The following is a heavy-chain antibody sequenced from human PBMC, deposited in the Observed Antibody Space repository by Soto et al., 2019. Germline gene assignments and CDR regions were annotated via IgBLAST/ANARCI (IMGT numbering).Heavy chain of an antibody. J-gene: IGHJ5*02. CDR3: ARPRHIAAAGGGGLDP. V-gene: IGHV5-51*01. CDR2: IYPGDSDT. Sequence: PGESLKISCKGSGYSFTSYWIGWVRQMPGKGLEWMGIIYPGDSDTRYSASFQGQVTISADKSISTAYLQWSSLKASDTAMYYCARPRHIAAAGGGGLDPWGQGTLVTVSS. D-gene: IGHD6-13*01. CDR1: GYSFTSYW.